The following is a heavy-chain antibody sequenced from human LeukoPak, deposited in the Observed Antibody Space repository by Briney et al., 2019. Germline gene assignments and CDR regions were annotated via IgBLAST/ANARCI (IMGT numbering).Heavy chain of an antibody. V-gene: IGHV1-2*02. CDR3: ARVRYVYDSSGYFDYYGMDV. CDR1: GYTFTGYY. J-gene: IGHJ6*02. D-gene: IGHD3-22*01. Sequence: GASVKVSCKASGYTFTGYYMHWVRQAPGQGLEWMGWINPNSGGTNYAQKFQGRVTMTRDTSISTAYMELSRLRSDDTAVYYCARVRYVYDSSGYFDYYGMDVWGQGTTVTVSS. CDR2: INPNSGGT.